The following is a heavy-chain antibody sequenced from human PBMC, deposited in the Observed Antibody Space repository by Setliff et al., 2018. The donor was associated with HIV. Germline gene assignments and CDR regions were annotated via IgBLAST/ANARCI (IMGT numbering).Heavy chain of an antibody. J-gene: IGHJ3*02. V-gene: IGHV4-59*12. D-gene: IGHD3-3*01. CDR1: GDSISSYY. Sequence: SETLSLTCNVSGDSISSYYWSWIRQPPGKGLEWIGYIYYSGSSIYNPSLKSRVTISVDTSKKQFSLKLSSVTAADTAVYYCARSKTFYDFWGGYYTHGAFKIWGLGTMVTVS. CDR2: IYYSGSS. CDR3: ARSKTFYDFWGGYYTHGAFKI.